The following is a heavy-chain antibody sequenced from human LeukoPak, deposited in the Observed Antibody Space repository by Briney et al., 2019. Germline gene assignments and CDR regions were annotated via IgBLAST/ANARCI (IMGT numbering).Heavy chain of an antibody. D-gene: IGHD3-22*01. Sequence: GGSPRLSCAASGFTFSSYGMHWVRQAPGKGLEWVAVISYDGSNKYYADSVKGRFTISRDNSKNTLYLQMNSLRAEDTAVYYCTTETYYYDSSGYYYNWFDPWGQGTLVTVSS. CDR2: ISYDGSNK. J-gene: IGHJ5*02. CDR1: GFTFSSYG. CDR3: TTETYYYDSSGYYYNWFDP. V-gene: IGHV3-30*03.